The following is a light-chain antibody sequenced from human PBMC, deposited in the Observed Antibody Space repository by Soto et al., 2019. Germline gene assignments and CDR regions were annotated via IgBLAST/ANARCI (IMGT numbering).Light chain of an antibody. CDR3: QQYGSSPWT. V-gene: IGKV3-20*01. CDR2: GAS. Sequence: EIVLTQSPGTLSLSPGERVTLSCRASQSVSSNYLAWYQQKPGQAPRPLIYGASSRATGIPDRFSGSGAGTDFTLTISRLESVDFAVYYCQQYGSSPWTFGQGTKVEIK. CDR1: QSVSSNY. J-gene: IGKJ1*01.